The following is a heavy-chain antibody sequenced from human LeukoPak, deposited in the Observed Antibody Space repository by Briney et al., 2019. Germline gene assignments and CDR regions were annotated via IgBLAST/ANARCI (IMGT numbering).Heavy chain of an antibody. V-gene: IGHV1-69*04. CDR3: ARGEDGGDYGDFDY. Sequence: SVKVSCKASGGTFSSYAISWVRQAPGQGLEWMGRIIPILGIANYAQKFQGRVTITADKSTSTAYMELSRLRSDDTAVYYCARGEDGGDYGDFDYWGQGTLVTVSS. D-gene: IGHD4-17*01. CDR2: IIPILGIA. J-gene: IGHJ4*02. CDR1: GGTFSSYA.